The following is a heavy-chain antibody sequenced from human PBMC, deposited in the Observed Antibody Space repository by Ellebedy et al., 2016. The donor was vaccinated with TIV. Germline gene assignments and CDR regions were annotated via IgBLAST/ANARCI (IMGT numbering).Heavy chain of an antibody. CDR2: ISNTGST. D-gene: IGHD2-2*01. CDR1: GGCFNSYY. CDR3: ARYRRGSSDITFDY. V-gene: IGHV4-59*01. Sequence: SETLSLXCTVSGGCFNSYYWTWIRQPSGKGLEWIGFISNTGSTSYNPSLKSRLTISLDTSKSHFSVRLTSVTAADTAVYYCARYRRGSSDITFDYWGQGILVTVSS. J-gene: IGHJ4*02.